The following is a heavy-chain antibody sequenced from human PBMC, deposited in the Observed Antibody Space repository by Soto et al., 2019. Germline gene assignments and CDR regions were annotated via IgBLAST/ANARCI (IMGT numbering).Heavy chain of an antibody. CDR1: GYTFTSYG. Sequence: APLKVSCEASGYTFTSYGISWVRQAPGQGLEWMGWISPHTGNTNYAHKLQGRVAMTTDTSTTTAYMELRTLSSGDTAVYYCARVGYTIGWSSWGVFESWVQGTLVTVSS. D-gene: IGHD6-19*01. CDR2: ISPHTGNT. CDR3: ARVGYTIGWSSWGVFES. J-gene: IGHJ4*02. V-gene: IGHV1-18*01.